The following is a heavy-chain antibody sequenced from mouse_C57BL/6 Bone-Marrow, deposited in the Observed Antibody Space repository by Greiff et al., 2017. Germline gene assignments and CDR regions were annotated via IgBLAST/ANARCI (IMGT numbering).Heavy chain of an antibody. J-gene: IGHJ2*01. CDR2: IDPETGGT. CDR3: TREGQLRPYYFDY. V-gene: IGHV1-15*01. Sequence: QVHVKQSGAELVRPGASVTLSCKASGYTFTDYEMHWVKQTPVHGLEWIGAIDPETGGTAYNQTFKGKAILTADKSSSTAYMELRSLTSEDSAVYYCTREGQLRPYYFDYWGQGTTLTVSS. CDR1: GYTFTDYE. D-gene: IGHD3-2*02.